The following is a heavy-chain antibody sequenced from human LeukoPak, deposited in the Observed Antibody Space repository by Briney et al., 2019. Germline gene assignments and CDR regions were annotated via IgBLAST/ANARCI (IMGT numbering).Heavy chain of an antibody. V-gene: IGHV4-59*08. CDR1: GGSISSYY. J-gene: IGHJ3*02. D-gene: IGHD1-26*01. CDR3: ARRRRIVETSKGDGFDI. CDR2: IYYSGST. Sequence: SETLSLTCTVSGGSISSYYWSWIRQPPGKGLEWIGYIYYSGSTNYNPSLKSRVTISVDTSKNQFSLKLSSVTAADTAVYYCARRRRIVETSKGDGFDIWGQGTMVTVSS.